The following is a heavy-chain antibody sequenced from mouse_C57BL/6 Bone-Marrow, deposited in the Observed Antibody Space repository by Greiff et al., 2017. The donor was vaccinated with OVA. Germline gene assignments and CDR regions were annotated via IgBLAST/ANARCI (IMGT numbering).Heavy chain of an antibody. Sequence: LVESGPGLVKPSQSLSLTCSVTGYSITSGYYWNWIRQFPGNKLEWMGYISYDGSNNYNPSLKNRISITRDTSKNQFFLKLNSVTTEDTATYYCAKSSLSHFDYWGQGTTLTVSS. CDR2: ISYDGSN. J-gene: IGHJ2*01. CDR3: AKSSLSHFDY. CDR1: GYSITSGYY. V-gene: IGHV3-6*01.